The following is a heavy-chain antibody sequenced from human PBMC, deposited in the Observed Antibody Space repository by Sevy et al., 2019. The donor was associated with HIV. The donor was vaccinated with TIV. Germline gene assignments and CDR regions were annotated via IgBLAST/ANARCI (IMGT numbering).Heavy chain of an antibody. J-gene: IGHJ4*02. CDR2: ISGSGGST. V-gene: IGHV3-23*01. CDR3: ATGTTPGGRH. CDR1: GFTFNCCG. D-gene: IGHD1-1*01. Sequence: GGSLRLSCAVSGFTFNCCGMTWVSQASGKGLEWVSTISGSGGSTYYADSVRGRFTMSRDNSKNMLYLQMNSLRAEDTAVYYCATGTTPGGRHWGQGTLVTVSS.